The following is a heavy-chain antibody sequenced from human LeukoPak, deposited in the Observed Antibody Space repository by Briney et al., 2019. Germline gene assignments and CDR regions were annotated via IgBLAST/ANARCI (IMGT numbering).Heavy chain of an antibody. D-gene: IGHD2-15*01. CDR3: AKGGRNYCDY. CDR2: IWYDGSNK. CDR1: GFTISNDW. V-gene: IGHV3-33*06. J-gene: IGHJ4*02. Sequence: GGSLRLSCAASGFTISNDWMHWVRQAPGKGLEWVAVIWYDGSNKYYADSVKGRFTISRDNSKNTLYLQMNSLRAEDTAVYYCAKGGRNYCDYWGQGTLVTVSS.